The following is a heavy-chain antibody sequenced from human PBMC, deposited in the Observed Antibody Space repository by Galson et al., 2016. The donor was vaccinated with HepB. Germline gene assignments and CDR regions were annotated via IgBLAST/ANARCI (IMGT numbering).Heavy chain of an antibody. V-gene: IGHV3-23*01. Sequence: SLRLSCAASGFSIYVMSWVRQAPGRGLEWVATFSGSDGSTFYGDSVKGRFIISRDSSKTTLFLQMNSLRVEDTAVYYCAKERIAATGLDYYYYGMDVRGQGTTVTVSS. J-gene: IGHJ6*02. CDR1: GFSIYV. D-gene: IGHD6-13*01. CDR2: FSGSDGST. CDR3: AKERIAATGLDYYYYGMDV.